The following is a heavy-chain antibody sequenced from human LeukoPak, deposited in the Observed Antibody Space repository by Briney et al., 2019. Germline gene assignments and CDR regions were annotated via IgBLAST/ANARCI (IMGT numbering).Heavy chain of an antibody. Sequence: SVKVSCKASGGTFSSYAISWVRQAPGQGLEWMGGIIPIFGTANYAQKFRGRVTITADESTSTAYMELSSLRSEDTAVYYCARASDLLRVVKSNYYYGMDVWGQGTTVTVSS. CDR3: ARASDLLRVVKSNYYYGMDV. D-gene: IGHD2-15*01. CDR1: GGTFSSYA. CDR2: IIPIFGTA. V-gene: IGHV1-69*13. J-gene: IGHJ6*02.